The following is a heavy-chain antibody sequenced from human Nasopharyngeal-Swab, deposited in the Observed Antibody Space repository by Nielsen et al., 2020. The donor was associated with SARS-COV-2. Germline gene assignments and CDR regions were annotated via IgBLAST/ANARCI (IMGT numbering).Heavy chain of an antibody. V-gene: IGHV4-39*07. D-gene: IGHD4-23*01. CDR2: IYYSGST. J-gene: IGHJ4*02. CDR1: GGSISSSSYY. CDR3: GEINSQAQRGYY. Sequence: SETLSLTCTVSGGSISSSSYYWGWIRQPPGKGLEWIGSIYYSGSTYYNPSLKSRVTISVDTSKNQFSLKLSSGTAADTAGYYCGEINSQAQRGYYGGQETRSP.